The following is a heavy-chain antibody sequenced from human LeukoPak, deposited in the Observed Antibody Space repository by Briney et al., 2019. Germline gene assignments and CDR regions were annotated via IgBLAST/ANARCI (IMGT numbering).Heavy chain of an antibody. Sequence: SETLSLTCTVSGGSIISSSYYWGWIRQPPGKGLEWIGSIYYTGNTYQNPSLKSRVTISVDTSKKQFSLKLSSVTAADTAVYFCAGDPTSGVDYWGQGTLVTVSS. CDR1: GGSIISSSYY. J-gene: IGHJ4*02. CDR3: AGDPTSGVDY. V-gene: IGHV4-39*07. CDR2: IYYTGNT. D-gene: IGHD3-16*01.